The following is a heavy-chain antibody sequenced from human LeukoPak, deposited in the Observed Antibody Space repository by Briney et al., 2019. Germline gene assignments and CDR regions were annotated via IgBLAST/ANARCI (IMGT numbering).Heavy chain of an antibody. CDR3: ARDLQPELTGDFGY. V-gene: IGHV1-18*01. D-gene: IGHD1-1*01. Sequence: GASVKVSCKASGYTFTSYGIVWVRQAPGQGLEWMGWISAYTGNTIYAQKFQGRVTMTTDTSTTTAYMELRNLRSDDTAFYYCARDLQPELTGDFGYWGQGTLVTISS. J-gene: IGHJ4*02. CDR2: ISAYTGNT. CDR1: GYTFTSYG.